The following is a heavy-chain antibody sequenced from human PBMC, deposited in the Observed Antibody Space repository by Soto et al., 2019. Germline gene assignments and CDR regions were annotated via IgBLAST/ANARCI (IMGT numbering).Heavy chain of an antibody. CDR2: ILYDGSNK. Sequence: QVQLVESGGGVVQPGRSLRLSCAASGFTFSSYAMHWVRQAPGKGLEWVAVILYDGSNKYYADSVKGRFTISRDNSKNTLYLLMNSLRPEDTAVYSCARAPLVVVTATYFDYWGQGTLVTVSS. J-gene: IGHJ4*02. V-gene: IGHV3-30-3*01. CDR1: GFTFSSYA. D-gene: IGHD2-21*02. CDR3: ARAPLVVVTATYFDY.